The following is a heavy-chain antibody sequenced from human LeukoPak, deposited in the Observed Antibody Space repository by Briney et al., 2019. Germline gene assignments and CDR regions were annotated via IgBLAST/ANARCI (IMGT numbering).Heavy chain of an antibody. CDR1: GGSFSGYY. CDR3: ARRSSGYYSPFDY. V-gene: IGHV4-34*01. J-gene: IGHJ4*02. Sequence: ASETLSLTCAVYGGSFSGYYWSWIRQPPGKGLEWIGEINHSGSTNYNPSLKSRVTISVDTSKNQFSLKLSSVTAADTAVYYCARRSSGYYSPFDYWGQGTLVTVSS. D-gene: IGHD3-22*01. CDR2: INHSGST.